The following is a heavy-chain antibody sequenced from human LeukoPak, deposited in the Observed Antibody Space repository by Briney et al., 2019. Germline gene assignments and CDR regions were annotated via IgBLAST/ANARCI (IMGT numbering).Heavy chain of an antibody. J-gene: IGHJ4*02. CDR2: ISGSGGST. CDR3: AKIAVAGYSGNYYYFDY. V-gene: IGHV3-23*01. Sequence: PGGSLRLSRAASGFTFTSYAMSWGRQAPGKGLEWVSTISGSGGSTYYADSVKGRFSISRDNSKNTLYLQMNSLRAEDTAVYYCAKIAVAGYSGNYYYFDYWGQGTLVTVSS. D-gene: IGHD6-19*01. CDR1: GFTFTSYA.